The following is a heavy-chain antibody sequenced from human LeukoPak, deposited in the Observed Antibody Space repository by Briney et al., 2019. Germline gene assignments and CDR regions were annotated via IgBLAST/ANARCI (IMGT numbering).Heavy chain of an antibody. CDR1: GYTFTGYY. V-gene: IGHV1-2*02. CDR2: INPNSGDT. J-gene: IGHJ1*01. D-gene: IGHD2-2*01. Sequence: ASVKVSCKASGYTFTGYYMHWVRQAPGQGLEWMGWINPNSGDTNYAQKFQGRVTMTRDTSISTAYVELSSLRSDDTAVYYCASPRDITSCYRFQHGGRGTLVTVS. CDR3: ASPRDITSCYRFQH.